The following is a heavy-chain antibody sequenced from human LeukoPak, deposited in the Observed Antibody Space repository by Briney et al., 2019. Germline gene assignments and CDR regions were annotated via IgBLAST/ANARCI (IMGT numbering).Heavy chain of an antibody. CDR3: ARGEYYGSGSLPFDN. J-gene: IGHJ4*02. CDR1: RYPISSYY. D-gene: IGHD3-10*01. V-gene: IGHV4-4*07. Sequence: ASETLSHTCSVPRYPISSYYCSRIRQPAGERLEWIGRMYSNGSTTYNPALKSQVTMSVDTSKNQFSLKLSSVTAADTAVYCCARGEYYGSGSLPFDNWGQGILVTVSS. CDR2: MYSNGST.